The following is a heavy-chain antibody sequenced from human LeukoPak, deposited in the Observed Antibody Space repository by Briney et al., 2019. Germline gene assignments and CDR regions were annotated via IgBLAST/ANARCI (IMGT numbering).Heavy chain of an antibody. J-gene: IGHJ4*02. Sequence: GGSLRLSCAASGFTFSDYYMNWIRQTPGKGLEWVSYISSSGSIIYYADPVKGRFTISRDNAKNSVYLQMNSLRAEDTAVYYCARAATYNWNDGNYWGQGTLVTVSS. V-gene: IGHV3-11*01. CDR3: ARAATYNWNDGNY. D-gene: IGHD1-20*01. CDR1: GFTFSDYY. CDR2: ISSSGSII.